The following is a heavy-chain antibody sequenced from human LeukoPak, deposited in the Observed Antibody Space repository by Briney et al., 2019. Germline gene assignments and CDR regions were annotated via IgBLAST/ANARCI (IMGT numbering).Heavy chain of an antibody. V-gene: IGHV1-2*06. CDR2: INPNSGDT. CDR1: GYTFTGYY. D-gene: IGHD4-17*01. CDR3: AREDFGDYYFDS. Sequence: ASVKFSCKASGYTFTGYYIYWVRQAPGQGLEWMGRINPNSGDTKYAQNFQGRVTITRDTSISTAHMELSRLRSDDTAVYYCAREDFGDYYFDSWGQGTLVTVSS. J-gene: IGHJ4*02.